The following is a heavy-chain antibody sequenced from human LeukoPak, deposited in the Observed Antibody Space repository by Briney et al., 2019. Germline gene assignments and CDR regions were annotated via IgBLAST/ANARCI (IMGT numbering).Heavy chain of an antibody. CDR2: ISAFSGNT. V-gene: IGHV1-18*04. J-gene: IGHJ4*02. CDR1: GYTFTSYG. CDR3: ARNGLDTAMVYFDY. D-gene: IGHD5-18*01. Sequence: GASVKVSCKSSGYTFTSYGVSWVRQAPGQGLEWMGWISAFSGNTNYAQNLQGRVTMTTDTSTSTAYMELRSLRSDDTAVYYCARNGLDTAMVYFDYWGQGTLVTVSS.